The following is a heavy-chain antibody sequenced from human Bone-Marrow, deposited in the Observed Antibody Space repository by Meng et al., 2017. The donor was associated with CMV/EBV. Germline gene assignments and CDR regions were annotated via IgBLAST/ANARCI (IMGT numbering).Heavy chain of an antibody. V-gene: IGHV4-59*01. D-gene: IGHD3-22*01. CDR2: IYNSGST. Sequence: SETLSLTCTVSGDPISSYYWSWIRQPPGKELEWIGYIYNSGSTNHNPSLKSRVTILVDMSKNQFSLKLISVTAADTAVYYCARVALNYYDSSGPFDYWGQGTLVTVSS. CDR3: ARVALNYYDSSGPFDY. J-gene: IGHJ4*02. CDR1: GDPISSYY.